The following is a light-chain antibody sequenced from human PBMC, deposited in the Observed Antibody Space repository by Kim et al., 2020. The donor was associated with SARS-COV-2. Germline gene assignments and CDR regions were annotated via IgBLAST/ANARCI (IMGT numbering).Light chain of an antibody. CDR1: QGISSY. CDR2: AAS. J-gene: IGKJ4*01. V-gene: IGKV1-27*01. Sequence: DIQMTQSPSSLSASVGDRVTITCRASQGISSYLAWYQQKPGKVPKLLIYAASTLQSGVPSRFSGSGSGTDFTLTISSLQPEDVATYYCKRYNSAPPLTFGGGTKVDIK. CDR3: KRYNSAPPLT.